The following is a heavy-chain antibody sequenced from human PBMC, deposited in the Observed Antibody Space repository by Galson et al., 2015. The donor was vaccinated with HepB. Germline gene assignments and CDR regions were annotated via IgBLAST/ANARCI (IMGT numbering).Heavy chain of an antibody. CDR1: GFTFSSYG. CDR3: ARDHEDSNYVFDY. V-gene: IGHV3-33*01. CDR2: IWYDGSNK. D-gene: IGHD4-11*01. Sequence: SLRLSCAASGFTFSSYGMHWVRQAPGKGLEWVAVIWYDGSNKYYADSVKGRFTISRDNSKNTLYLQMNSLRAEDTAVYYCARDHEDSNYVFDYWGQGTLVTVSS. J-gene: IGHJ4*02.